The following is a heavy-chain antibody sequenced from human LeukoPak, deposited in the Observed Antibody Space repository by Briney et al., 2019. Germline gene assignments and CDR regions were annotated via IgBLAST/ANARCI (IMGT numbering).Heavy chain of an antibody. CDR1: GYTFTSYG. J-gene: IGHJ4*02. V-gene: IGHV1-18*01. Sequence: ASVKVSCKASGYTFTSYGISWVRQAPGQGLEWMGWISAYNGNTNYAQKLQGRVTMTTDTPTSTAYVELRSLRSDDTAVYYCAKGAVGKTESSGYPPHFDYWGQGTLVTVSS. D-gene: IGHD3-22*01. CDR3: AKGAVGKTESSGYPPHFDY. CDR2: ISAYNGNT.